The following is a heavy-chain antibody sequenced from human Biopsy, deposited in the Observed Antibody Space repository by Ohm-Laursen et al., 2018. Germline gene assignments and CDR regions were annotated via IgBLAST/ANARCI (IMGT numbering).Heavy chain of an antibody. J-gene: IGHJ5*02. CDR1: GKTFSDYQ. CDR2: INQSGTT. CDR3: ARHPTGFWFDP. V-gene: IGHV4-34*01. Sequence: GTLSLTWAVFGKTFSDYQRSWIRQPPGKGLEWIGQINQSGTTNYNPSLKSRVTISVDTSTNQFSLKVSSVTAADTALYFCARHPTGFWFDPWGHGTLVTVSS.